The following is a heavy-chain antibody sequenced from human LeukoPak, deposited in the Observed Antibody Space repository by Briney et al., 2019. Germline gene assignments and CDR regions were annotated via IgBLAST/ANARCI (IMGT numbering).Heavy chain of an antibody. CDR2: INEEGSQK. J-gene: IGHJ6*04. CDR1: GFTFSDYW. V-gene: IGHV3-7*01. D-gene: IGHD3/OR15-3a*01. CDR3: VRESGFWTASGVGRPLDV. Sequence: PGGSLRLSCAASGFTFSDYWMTWVRQAPGKGLKWVANINEEGSQKYYVDPVKGRFTLSRDNAWNSLSLQMNSLRAEDTAVYYCVRESGFWTASGVGRPLDVWGKGTTVTVSS.